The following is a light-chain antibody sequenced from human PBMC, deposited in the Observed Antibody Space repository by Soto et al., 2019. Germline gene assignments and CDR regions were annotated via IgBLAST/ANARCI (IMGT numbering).Light chain of an antibody. J-gene: IGKJ2*01. CDR2: LGS. V-gene: IGKV2-28*01. CDR3: MQALQTPMFT. CDR1: QSLLRGNGYDY. Sequence: EIVMTQSPLSLPVSPGESASISCRSSQSLLRGNGYDYLDWYLQKPGQSPQLLIYLGSTRASGVPDRFSGSGSGTDVTLKISRVEAEDVGVYYCMQALQTPMFTFGQGTKLEIK.